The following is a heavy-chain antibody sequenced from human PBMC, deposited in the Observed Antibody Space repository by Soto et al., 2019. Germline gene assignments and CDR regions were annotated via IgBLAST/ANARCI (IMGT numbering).Heavy chain of an antibody. Sequence: GGSLRLSCAASGFTFSSYSMNWVRQAPGKGLEWVSSISSSSSYIYYADSVKGRFTISRDNAKNSLYLQMNSLRAEDTAVYYCARVGGGSYYYYYYGMDVWGQGTTVTVSS. V-gene: IGHV3-21*01. CDR2: ISSSSSYI. J-gene: IGHJ6*02. CDR3: ARVGGGSYYYYYYGMDV. D-gene: IGHD1-26*01. CDR1: GFTFSSYS.